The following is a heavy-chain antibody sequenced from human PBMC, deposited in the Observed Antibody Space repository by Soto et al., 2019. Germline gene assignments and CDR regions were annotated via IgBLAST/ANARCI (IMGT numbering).Heavy chain of an antibody. J-gene: IGHJ4*02. CDR3: ARGHDSNDN. Sequence: QLQLQESGAGLVRPSQTLSLTCAVSGGSISSGDYSWSWIRQPPGKGLEWIGYIYHSGSTYYNPSPRSRVTISVDISKNQFSLKLTSVTAADTAVYYCARGHDSNDNWGQGTLVTVSS. CDR2: IYHSGST. CDR1: GGSISSGDYS. V-gene: IGHV4-30-2*01. D-gene: IGHD4-4*01.